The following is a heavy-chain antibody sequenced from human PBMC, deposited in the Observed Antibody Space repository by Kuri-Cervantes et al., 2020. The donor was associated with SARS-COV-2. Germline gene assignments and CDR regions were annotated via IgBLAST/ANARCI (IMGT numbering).Heavy chain of an antibody. V-gene: IGHV3-30*04. Sequence: LSLTCAASGITFSSYAVHWVRQAPGKGLEWVAVISYDGSNKYYADSVKGRFNISRDNSKNTLYLEMNSLRAENTDVYAWARVAATLDILYYDYFDVWGKGTTVTVAS. D-gene: IGHD2-15*01. J-gene: IGHJ6*03. CDR2: ISYDGSNK. CDR3: ARVAATLDILYYDYFDV. CDR1: GITFSSYA.